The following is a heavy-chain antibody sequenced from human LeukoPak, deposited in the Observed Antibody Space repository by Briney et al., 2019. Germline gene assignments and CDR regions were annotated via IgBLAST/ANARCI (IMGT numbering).Heavy chain of an antibody. D-gene: IGHD3-22*01. Sequence: PSETLSLTCTVSGGSISSSSYYWGWIRQPPGKGLEWIGSIYYSGSTYYNPSLKSRVTISVDTSKNQFSLKLSSVTAADTAVYYCARHRKNYYDSSGYQDFDYWGQGTLVTVSS. CDR1: GGSISSSSYY. V-gene: IGHV4-39*01. CDR2: IYYSGST. J-gene: IGHJ4*02. CDR3: ARHRKNYYDSSGYQDFDY.